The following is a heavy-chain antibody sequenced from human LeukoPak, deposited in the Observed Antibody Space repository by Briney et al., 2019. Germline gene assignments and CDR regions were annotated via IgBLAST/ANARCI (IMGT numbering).Heavy chain of an antibody. J-gene: IGHJ4*02. D-gene: IGHD4-17*01. CDR2: IRYDGSSK. CDR3: ARYSGNYGLDY. Sequence: PGGSLRLSCAASGFTFSNYVIHWVRQPSGKGLEWVSLIRYDGSSKYYADSVRGRFTISRDNSKNTLYLQMNSLRAEDTAVYYCARYSGNYGLDYWGQGTLVTVSS. CDR1: GFTFSNYV. V-gene: IGHV3-30*02.